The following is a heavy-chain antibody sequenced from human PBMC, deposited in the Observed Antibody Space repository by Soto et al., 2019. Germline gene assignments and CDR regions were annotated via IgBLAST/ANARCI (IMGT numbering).Heavy chain of an antibody. V-gene: IGHV1-18*04. Sequence: QVQLVQSGAEVKKPGASVKVSCKASGYTFTSYGISWVRQAPGQGLEWMGWISAYNGNTNYAQKLQGRVTMTTDTSTSTAYMELRSLRSDDTAVYYCARDAPGSGSYYPPVSFGYWGQGTLVTVSS. CDR1: GYTFTSYG. J-gene: IGHJ4*02. CDR3: ARDAPGSGSYYPPVSFGY. CDR2: ISAYNGNT. D-gene: IGHD3-10*01.